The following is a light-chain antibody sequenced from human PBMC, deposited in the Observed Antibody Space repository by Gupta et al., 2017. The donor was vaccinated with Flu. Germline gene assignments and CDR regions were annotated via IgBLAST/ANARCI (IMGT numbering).Light chain of an antibody. CDR2: EVS. CDR1: SSDVGYYDR. Sequence: SVTISCTGTSSDVGYYDRVSWYQRSPGTAPKLMFYEVSNRPPGVPDRFSGSKSGNTASLTISGLQAEDEADFYCSSYTTSYTYVFGTGTKVTVL. J-gene: IGLJ1*01. V-gene: IGLV2-18*02. CDR3: SSYTTSYTYV.